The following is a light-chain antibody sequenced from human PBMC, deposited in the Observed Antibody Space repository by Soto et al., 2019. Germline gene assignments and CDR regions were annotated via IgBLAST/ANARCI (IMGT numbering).Light chain of an antibody. CDR1: SSDVGDYNY. V-gene: IGLV2-14*01. Sequence: QSVLTQPASVSGSPGQSIIISCTGTSSDVGDYNYVSWYRQHPGKAPKLMIYEVTNRPSGVSNRFSGSKSGNTASLIITGLQAEDEADYYCTSYTSNANVIFGGGPKLTVL. CDR2: EVT. CDR3: TSYTSNANVI. J-gene: IGLJ2*01.